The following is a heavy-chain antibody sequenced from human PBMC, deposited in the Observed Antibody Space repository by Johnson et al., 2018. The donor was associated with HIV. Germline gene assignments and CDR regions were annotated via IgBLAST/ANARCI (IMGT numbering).Heavy chain of an antibody. J-gene: IGHJ3*02. CDR3: AREGGGTVVLGDEGAFDI. V-gene: IGHV3-30*04. D-gene: IGHD3-10*01. CDR1: GFTFSSYS. CDR2: ISNDGRNK. Sequence: QLVESGGGVVQPARSLRLSCAASGFTFSSYSMHWVRQAPGKGLEWVAGISNDGRNKYYADSVKGRFTISRDNSKNTLFLQINSLRAEDTSVYYCAREGGGTVVLGDEGAFDIWGQGTMVTVS.